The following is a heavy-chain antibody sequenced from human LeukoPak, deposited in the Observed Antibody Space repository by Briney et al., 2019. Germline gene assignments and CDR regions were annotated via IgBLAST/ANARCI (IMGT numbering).Heavy chain of an antibody. Sequence: SETLSLTCTVSGGSISSYYWSWIRQPPGKGLEWIGYIYYSGSTNYNPSLTSRVTISVDTSKNQFSLKLTSVTAADTAVYYCAASSSTDWFDPWGQGALVTVSS. CDR2: IYYSGST. J-gene: IGHJ5*02. D-gene: IGHD6-6*01. V-gene: IGHV4-59*01. CDR3: AASSSTDWFDP. CDR1: GGSISSYY.